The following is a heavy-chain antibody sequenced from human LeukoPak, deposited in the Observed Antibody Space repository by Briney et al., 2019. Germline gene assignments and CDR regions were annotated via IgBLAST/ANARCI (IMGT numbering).Heavy chain of an antibody. J-gene: IGHJ6*03. Sequence: ASVKVSCKASGYTFTSYGISWVRQAPGQGLEWMGWISAYNGNTNYAQKLQGRVTMTEDTSTDTAYMELSSLRSEDTAVYYCATVMPPGLPKGYYYYYYMDVWGKGTTVTVSS. CDR2: ISAYNGNT. CDR3: ATVMPPGLPKGYYYYYYMDV. D-gene: IGHD3/OR15-3a*01. CDR1: GYTFTSYG. V-gene: IGHV1-18*01.